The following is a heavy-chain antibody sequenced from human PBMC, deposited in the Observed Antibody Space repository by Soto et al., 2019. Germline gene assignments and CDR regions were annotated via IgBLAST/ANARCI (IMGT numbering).Heavy chain of an antibody. Sequence: EVQLVESGGGLVQPGGSLRLSCAASVFTLSDQYMDWVRQAPGQGLEWVGLTRNKANSYTTEYAASVRGRFTISRDDSGNSLHLQMNSLKTDDTAVYFCARRGIHYSDYWGQGTLVTVSS. CDR2: TRNKANSYTT. D-gene: IGHD1-26*01. CDR3: ARRGIHYSDY. V-gene: IGHV3-72*01. CDR1: VFTLSDQY. J-gene: IGHJ4*02.